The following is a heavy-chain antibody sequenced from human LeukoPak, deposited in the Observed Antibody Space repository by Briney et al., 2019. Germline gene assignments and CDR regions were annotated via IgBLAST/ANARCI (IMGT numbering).Heavy chain of an antibody. CDR2: IIPIFGTA. V-gene: IGHV1-69*13. D-gene: IGHD1-26*01. CDR3: ARARSGHYYYYYGMDV. Sequence: ASVKVSCKASGGTFSSYAISWVRQAPGQGLEWMGGIIPIFGTANYAQKFQGRVTITADESTSTAYMELSSLRSEDTAVYYRARARSGHYYYYYGMDVWGKGTTVTVSS. J-gene: IGHJ6*04. CDR1: GGTFSSYA.